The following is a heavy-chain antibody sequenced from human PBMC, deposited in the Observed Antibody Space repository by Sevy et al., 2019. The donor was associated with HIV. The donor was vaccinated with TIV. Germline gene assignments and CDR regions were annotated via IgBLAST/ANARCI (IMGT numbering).Heavy chain of an antibody. CDR1: GFTFTNYW. V-gene: IGHV3-7*01. CDR3: VKTSYSCYYAFDG. Sequence: GGSLRLSCAASGFTFTNYWMSWVRQAPGKGLEWVANIKQDGSAKYYVDSVKGRFTISRDNPKNSLYLQMNSLRAEDTAVYYCVKTSYSCYYAFDGWGQGTLVTVSS. CDR2: IKQDGSAK. J-gene: IGHJ3*01. D-gene: IGHD3-22*01.